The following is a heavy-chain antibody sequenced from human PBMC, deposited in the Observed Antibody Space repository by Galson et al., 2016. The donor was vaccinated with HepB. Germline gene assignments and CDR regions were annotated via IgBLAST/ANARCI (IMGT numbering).Heavy chain of an antibody. CDR2: INHSGST. CDR3: ARGAVVTPIDY. CDR1: GDSFSGYY. J-gene: IGHJ4*02. D-gene: IGHD4-23*01. Sequence: SETLSLTCAVYGDSFSGYYWSWIRQPPGKGLEWIGEINHSGSTNYNPSLKSRVTISVDTSKNQFSLKLSSVTAADTAVYYCARGAVVTPIDYWGQGTLVTVSS. V-gene: IGHV4-34*01.